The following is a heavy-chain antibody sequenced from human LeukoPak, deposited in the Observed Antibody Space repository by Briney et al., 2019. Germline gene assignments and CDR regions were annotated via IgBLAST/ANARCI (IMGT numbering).Heavy chain of an antibody. D-gene: IGHD5-18*01. J-gene: IGHJ6*03. CDR2: IIPILGIA. CDR1: AGTFSSYA. Sequence: SVNVSCKSSAGTFSSYANSWVRQPPGQGLEWMGRIIPILGIANYAQKFQGRVTITADESTSTAYMEMSSLRSEDTAVYYCARKGGYSYGYGYYMDVWGKGTTVTVSS. CDR3: ARKGGYSYGYGYYMDV. V-gene: IGHV1-69*04.